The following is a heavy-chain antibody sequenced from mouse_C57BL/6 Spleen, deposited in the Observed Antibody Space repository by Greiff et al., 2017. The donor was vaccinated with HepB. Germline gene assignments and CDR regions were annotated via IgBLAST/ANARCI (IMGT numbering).Heavy chain of an antibody. V-gene: IGHV1-50*01. D-gene: IGHD3-2*02. Sequence: QVQLQQPGAELVKPGASVKLSCKASGYTFTSYWMQWVKQRPGQGLEWIGEIDPSDSYTNYNQKFKGKATLTVDTSSSTAYMQLSSLTSEDSAVYYCARSETAQATGFAYWGQGTLVTVSA. CDR1: GYTFTSYW. CDR2: IDPSDSYT. J-gene: IGHJ3*01. CDR3: ARSETAQATGFAY.